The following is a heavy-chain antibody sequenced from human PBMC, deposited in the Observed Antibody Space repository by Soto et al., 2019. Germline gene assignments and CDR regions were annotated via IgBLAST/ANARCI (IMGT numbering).Heavy chain of an antibody. Sequence: SETLSLTCAVSGGSIISGGYCFICIRQPPWKGLEWIGYIYHSGSTYYNPSLKSRVTISVDRSKNQFSLKLSSVTAADTAVYYCARGIMVRGVEFDYWGQGTLVTVSS. V-gene: IGHV4-30-2*01. CDR2: IYHSGST. D-gene: IGHD3-10*01. CDR3: ARGIMVRGVEFDY. J-gene: IGHJ4*02. CDR1: GGSIISGGYC.